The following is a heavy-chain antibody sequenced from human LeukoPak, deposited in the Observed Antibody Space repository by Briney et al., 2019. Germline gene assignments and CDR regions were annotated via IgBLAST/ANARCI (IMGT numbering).Heavy chain of an antibody. D-gene: IGHD2-15*01. CDR2: IIPIFGTA. CDR1: GGTFSSYA. Sequence: ASVKVSCKASGGTFSSYAISWVRQAPGQGLEWMGGIIPIFGTANYAQKFQGRVTITADESTSTAYMELSSLRSEDTAVYYWARDRGPPRYCSGGSCIGSYFDYWGQGTLVTVSS. V-gene: IGHV1-69*13. CDR3: ARDRGPPRYCSGGSCIGSYFDY. J-gene: IGHJ4*02.